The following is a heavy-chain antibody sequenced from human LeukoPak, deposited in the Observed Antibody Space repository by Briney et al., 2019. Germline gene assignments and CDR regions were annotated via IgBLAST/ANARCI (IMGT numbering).Heavy chain of an antibody. CDR1: GFTFSTYG. V-gene: IGHV3-30*02. CDR2: IRYDGSNK. J-gene: IGHJ4*02. D-gene: IGHD6-19*01. CDR3: ARATVAGTGLFDY. Sequence: GGSLRLSCAASGFTFSTYGMHWVRQAPGKGLEWVTFIRYDGSNKYYADSVKGRFTISRDNSKNSLYLQMNSLRAEDTAVYYCARATVAGTGLFDYWGQGTLVTVSS.